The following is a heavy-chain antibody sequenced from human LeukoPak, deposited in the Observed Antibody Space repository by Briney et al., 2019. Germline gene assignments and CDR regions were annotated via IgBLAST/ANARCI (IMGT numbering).Heavy chain of an antibody. J-gene: IGHJ5*02. D-gene: IGHD5-18*01. CDR3: ARDPRGYSYGYLRSNNWFDP. CDR2: IIPIFGTA. Sequence: SVKVSCKXSGGTFSSYAISWVRQTPGQGLEWMGRIIPIFGTANYAQKFQGRVTITTDESTSTAYMELSSLRSEDTAVYYCARDPRGYSYGYLRSNNWFDPWGQGTLVTVSS. V-gene: IGHV1-69*05. CDR1: GGTFSSYA.